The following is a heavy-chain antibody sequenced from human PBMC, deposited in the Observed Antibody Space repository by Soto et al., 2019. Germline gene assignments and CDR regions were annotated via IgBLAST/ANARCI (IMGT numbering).Heavy chain of an antibody. CDR3: ARGLRFDSSGYYPEYFDS. J-gene: IGHJ4*02. Sequence: QVQLVESGGGVVQPGRSLRLSCAASGFRFSTYGMHWVRQAPGKGLEWVAIIWYDGTNKYYGDPVKGRFTISRDNSNNTPYLQMNSLRADDTAVYYCARGLRFDSSGYYPEYFDSWGQGTLVTVSS. V-gene: IGHV3-33*01. D-gene: IGHD3-22*01. CDR2: IWYDGTNK. CDR1: GFRFSTYG.